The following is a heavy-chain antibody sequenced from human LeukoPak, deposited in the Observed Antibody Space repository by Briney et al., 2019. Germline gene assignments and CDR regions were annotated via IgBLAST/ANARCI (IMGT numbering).Heavy chain of an antibody. V-gene: IGHV3-30-3*01. J-gene: IGHJ4*02. CDR1: GFTFSSYA. Sequence: PGGSLRLSCAASGFTFSSYAMHWVRQAPGKGLEWVADISYDGSNKYYADSVKGRFTISRDNSKTTLYMQLNSLRADDTAVYYCSRGGYGSGSYDLNCDIDYWGQGTLVTVSS. CDR3: SRGGYGSGSYDLNCDIDY. D-gene: IGHD3-10*01. CDR2: ISYDGSNK.